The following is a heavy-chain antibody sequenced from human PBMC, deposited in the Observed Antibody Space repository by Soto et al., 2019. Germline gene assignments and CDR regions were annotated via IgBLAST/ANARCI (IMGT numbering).Heavy chain of an antibody. V-gene: IGHV4-61*01. CDR1: GGSVSSGRYY. J-gene: IGHJ4*02. CDR2: IYYSGST. Sequence: QVQLQESGPGLVKPSETLSLTCTVSGGSVSSGRYYWSWIRQPPGKGLEWIRYIYYSGSTKYNPSLKSRVTISVDTSKNQFSLKLSSMTAADTAVYYCARSGSGSGWLGGQGTLVTVSS. D-gene: IGHD6-19*01. CDR3: ARSGSGSGWL.